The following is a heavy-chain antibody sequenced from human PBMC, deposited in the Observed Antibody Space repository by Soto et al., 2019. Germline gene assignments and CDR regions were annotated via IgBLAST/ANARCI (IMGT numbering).Heavy chain of an antibody. CDR1: GIYFSRSG. CDR3: AKDKGTRYFDY. D-gene: IGHD2-2*01. Sequence: GSLRLSCVASGIYFSRSGMHWVRQAPGKGLEWVAVISYDGSQTYYADSVKGRFTISRDDSKNTVYLQMNTLRVDDTAVYYCAKDKGTRYFDYWGQGTLVTVSS. CDR2: ISYDGSQT. J-gene: IGHJ4*02. V-gene: IGHV3-30*18.